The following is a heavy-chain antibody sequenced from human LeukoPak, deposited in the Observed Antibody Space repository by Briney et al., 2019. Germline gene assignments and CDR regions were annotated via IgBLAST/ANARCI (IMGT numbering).Heavy chain of an antibody. J-gene: IGHJ4*02. CDR3: AKDYGLE. CDR2: IKQDGSEK. Sequence: GGSLRLSCAASGFTFSSYWMSWVRQAPGKGLEWVANIKQDGSEKNYVGSVKGRFTISRDNAKNSLYLQMNSLRAEDSGVYYCAKDYGLEWGQGTLVTVSS. CDR1: GFTFSSYW. V-gene: IGHV3-7*01. D-gene: IGHD4-17*01.